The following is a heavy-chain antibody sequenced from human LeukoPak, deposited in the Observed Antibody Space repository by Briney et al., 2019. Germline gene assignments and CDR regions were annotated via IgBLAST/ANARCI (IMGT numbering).Heavy chain of an antibody. V-gene: IGHV4-61*02. CDR1: GGSISSGSYY. D-gene: IGHD1-26*01. Sequence: PSETLSLTCTVSGGSISSGSYYWSWIRQPAGKGLEWIGRIYTSGSTNYNPSLKSRVTISVDTSKNQFSLKLSSVTAADTAVYYCARVEAWGSYAGFWGQGTLVTVSS. CDR3: ARVEAWGSYAGF. CDR2: IYTSGST. J-gene: IGHJ4*02.